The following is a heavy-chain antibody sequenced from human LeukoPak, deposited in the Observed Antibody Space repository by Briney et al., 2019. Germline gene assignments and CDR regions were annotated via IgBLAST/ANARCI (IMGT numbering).Heavy chain of an antibody. V-gene: IGHV3-23*01. CDR3: AKHCSGGSCFLDY. CDR1: GFTFSSYA. Sequence: GGSLRLSCAVSGFTFSSYAMSWVRQAPGKGLEWVSVISAGGSSTYYADSVKGRFTISRDNSKNTLYLQMNSLRAEDTAVYYCAKHCSGGSCFLDYSGQGTLVTASS. D-gene: IGHD2-15*01. CDR2: ISAGGSST. J-gene: IGHJ4*02.